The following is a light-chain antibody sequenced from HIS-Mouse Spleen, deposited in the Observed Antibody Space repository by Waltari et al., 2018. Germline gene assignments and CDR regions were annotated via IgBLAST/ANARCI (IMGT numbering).Light chain of an antibody. V-gene: IGLV3-10*01. J-gene: IGLJ2*01. Sequence: SYELTQPPSVSVSPGQTARITCPGDALPKKYAYWYQQKSGQAPVLVIYEDSKLPSGIPEVFSGSSSGTMSTLTISGAQVEDEADYYCYSTDSSGNHRVFGGGTKLTVL. CDR1: ALPKKY. CDR3: YSTDSSGNHRV. CDR2: EDS.